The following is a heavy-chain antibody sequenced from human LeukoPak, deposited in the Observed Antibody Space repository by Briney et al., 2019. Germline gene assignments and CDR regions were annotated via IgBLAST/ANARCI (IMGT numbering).Heavy chain of an antibody. CDR3: ARDPGYGLGVDYGDY. J-gene: IGHJ4*02. V-gene: IGHV3-66*01. Sequence: GGSLRFSCAASGFTVSGNYMSWIRQAPGKGLEWLSVIHRGGNTYYADSVKGRFTISRDSSKNTAFLQMDSLRAEDTAVYYCARDPGYGLGVDYGDYWGQGTLVTVSS. CDR1: GFTVSGNY. D-gene: IGHD3-10*01. CDR2: IHRGGNT.